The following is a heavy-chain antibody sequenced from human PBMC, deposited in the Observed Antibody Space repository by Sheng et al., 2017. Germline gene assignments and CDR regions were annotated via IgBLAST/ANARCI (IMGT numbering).Heavy chain of an antibody. CDR1: GFTLSSDY. V-gene: IGHV3-53*01. D-gene: IGHD1-7*01. CDR3: ARDPGNYNGMDV. CDR2: IYSGGST. J-gene: IGHJ6*02. Sequence: DVQLVESGGGLIQPGESLRLSCAASGFTLSSDYMTWVRQSPGKGLEWVSVIYSGGSTYYADSVKGRFTISRDISKNTLFLQMNSLRVEDTGVYYCARDPGNYNGMDVWGQGTRSPXP.